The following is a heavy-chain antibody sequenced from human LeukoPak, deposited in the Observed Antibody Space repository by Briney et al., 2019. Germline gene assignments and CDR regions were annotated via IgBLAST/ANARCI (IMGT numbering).Heavy chain of an antibody. CDR3: ASGSGSYRTPYYYMDV. D-gene: IGHD3-10*01. CDR2: IYSGGST. CDR1: GFTVSSNY. J-gene: IGHJ6*03. Sequence: PGGSLRLSCAASGFTVSSNYMSWVRQAPGKGLEWVSVIYSGGSTYYADSVKGRFTISRDNSKNTLYLQMNNLRAEDTAVYYCASGSGSYRTPYYYMDVRGKGTTVTVSS. V-gene: IGHV3-53*01.